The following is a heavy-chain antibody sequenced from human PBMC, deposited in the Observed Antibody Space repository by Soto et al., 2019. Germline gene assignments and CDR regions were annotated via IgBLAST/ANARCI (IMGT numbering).Heavy chain of an antibody. CDR3: ANGVAISGGYGMDV. CDR2: ISYDGSNK. CDR1: GFTFSSYG. V-gene: IGHV3-30*18. J-gene: IGHJ6*02. Sequence: PGGSLRLSCAASGFTFSSYGMHWVRQAPGKGLEWMAVISYDGSNKYYADSVKGRFTISRDNSKNTLYLQMNSLRAEDTAVYYCANGVAISGGYGMDVWGQGTTVTVSS. D-gene: IGHD5-12*01.